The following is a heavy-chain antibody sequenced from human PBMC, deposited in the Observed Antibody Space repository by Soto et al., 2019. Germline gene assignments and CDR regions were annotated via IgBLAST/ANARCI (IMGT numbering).Heavy chain of an antibody. CDR3: ASSLRGFLYSSSWYAAV. J-gene: IGHJ6*02. D-gene: IGHD6-13*01. V-gene: IGHV1-69*06. CDR1: GGTFSSYA. Sequence: SVKVSCKASGGTFSSYAISWVRQAPGQGLEWMGGIIPIFGTANYAQQFQGRVTITADKSTSTADMELSSLRSEDKAVYYCASSLRGFLYSSSWYAAVWGQGTTVTVSS. CDR2: IIPIFGTA.